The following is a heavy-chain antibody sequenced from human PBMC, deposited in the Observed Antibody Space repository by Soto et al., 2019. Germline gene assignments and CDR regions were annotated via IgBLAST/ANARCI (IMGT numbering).Heavy chain of an antibody. V-gene: IGHV3-21*01. CDR3: ATSTFLGPEHYYYYYYMDV. Sequence: GGSLRLSCAASGFTFSSYSMNWVRQAPGKGLEWVSSISSSSSYIYYADSVKGRFTISRDNAKNSLYLQMNSLRAEDTAVYYCATSTFLGPEHYYYYYYMDVWGKGTTVTVSS. J-gene: IGHJ6*03. D-gene: IGHD1-26*01. CDR2: ISSSSSYI. CDR1: GFTFSSYS.